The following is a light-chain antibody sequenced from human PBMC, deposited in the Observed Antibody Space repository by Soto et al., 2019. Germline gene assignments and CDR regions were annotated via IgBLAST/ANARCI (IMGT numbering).Light chain of an antibody. CDR1: QSISSN. CDR3: QQYDQWYT. V-gene: IGKV3D-15*01. J-gene: IGKJ2*01. Sequence: EIVMTQSPATLSVSPGERATLSCRASQSISSNLACYKQKPGQAPRLLIYDASARATGIPARFSGSGSGTEFTLTISSLQSEDCAVYYCQQYDQWYTFGQGTKLEIK. CDR2: DAS.